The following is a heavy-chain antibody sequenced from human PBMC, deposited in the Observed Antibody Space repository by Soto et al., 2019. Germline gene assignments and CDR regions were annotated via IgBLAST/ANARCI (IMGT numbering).Heavy chain of an antibody. Sequence: SETLSLTCTVSGGSVNRDYYYWSWIRQPPGKGLEWIGYIYNTGRTNYNPSLESRVTISLDTSSNQFSLKLSSVTPAVPSVLYCAREYSHSPAAFDYSGPGALVTVSS. J-gene: IGHJ4*02. CDR1: GGSVNRDYYY. CDR2: IYNTGRT. D-gene: IGHD6-13*01. V-gene: IGHV4-61*01. CDR3: AREYSHSPAAFDY.